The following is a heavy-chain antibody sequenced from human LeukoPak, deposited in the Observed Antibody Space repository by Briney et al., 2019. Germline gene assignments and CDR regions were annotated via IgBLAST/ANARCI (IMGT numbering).Heavy chain of an antibody. D-gene: IGHD3-10*01. J-gene: IGHJ6*02. CDR3: AKDRATLVGYYIYGMDV. Sequence: GGFLRLSCTASGFTFSNYVMHWVRQAPGKGLEWVAVDGNNQYYADSAKGRFTISRDNSKNMLYLQMNSLRVEDTAVYYCAKDRATLVGYYIYGMDVWGQGTTVTVSS. V-gene: IGHV3-30*18. CDR1: GFTFSNYV. CDR2: DGNNQ.